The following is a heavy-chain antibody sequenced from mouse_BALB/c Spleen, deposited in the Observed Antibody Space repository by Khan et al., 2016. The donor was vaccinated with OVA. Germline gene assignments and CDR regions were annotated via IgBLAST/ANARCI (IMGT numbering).Heavy chain of an antibody. Sequence: VQLKESGPELVKPGASVKISCTASGYSFTGYFMNWVMQSHGKSLEWIGRINPYIGEAFYNQKFKGKATLTVDESSSTAHMELRSLASEDSAVYYCARKNGGDFDYWGQGTTLTVSS. CDR2: INPYIGEA. CDR1: GYSFTGYF. D-gene: IGHD1-1*01. CDR3: ARKNGGDFDY. J-gene: IGHJ2*01. V-gene: IGHV1-20*02.